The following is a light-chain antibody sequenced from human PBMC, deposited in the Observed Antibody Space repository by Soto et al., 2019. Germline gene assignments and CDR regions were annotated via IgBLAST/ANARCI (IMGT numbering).Light chain of an antibody. CDR1: KGIAPY. Sequence: DVQMTQSPSSLSAFVGDRVTITCRASKGIAPYLAWFQQKLGKVPKLLIYATSTLQSGVPSRFSGSGSGTDFTLTINSLQPEDVGTYYCQQYNSAPLTFGGGTKVEIK. J-gene: IGKJ4*01. CDR2: ATS. V-gene: IGKV1-27*01. CDR3: QQYNSAPLT.